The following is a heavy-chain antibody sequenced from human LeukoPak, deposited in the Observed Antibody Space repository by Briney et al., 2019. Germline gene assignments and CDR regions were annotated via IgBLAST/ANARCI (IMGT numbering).Heavy chain of an antibody. V-gene: IGHV3-30*02. CDR1: GFTFSSYG. CDR2: IRYDGSNK. CDR3: ARDLSCFTGGSCYLDY. Sequence: PGGSLRLSCAASGFTFSSYGMHWVRQAPGKGLEWVAFIRYDGSNKYYADSVKGRFTISRDNSKNTLYLQMNSLRAEDTAVYYCARDLSCFTGGSCYLDYWGQGTLVTVSS. D-gene: IGHD2-15*01. J-gene: IGHJ4*02.